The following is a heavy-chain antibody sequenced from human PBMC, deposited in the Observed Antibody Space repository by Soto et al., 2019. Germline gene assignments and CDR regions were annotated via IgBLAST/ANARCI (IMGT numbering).Heavy chain of an antibody. V-gene: IGHV3-23*01. CDR3: AKSAGGVDGYASDCYGMDV. J-gene: IGHJ6*02. CDR1: GLTFSTYA. CDR2: IGGSGTGGRT. Sequence: EVHLLESGGDLVQPGGSLRLSCTASGLTFSTYAMNWVRQAPGKGLEWVSAIGGSGTGGRTYYAGSAKVRFTSARYNSNSTMYLQMNSMRTDDTAVYCRAKSAGGVDGYASDCYGMDVWGQGTTVTVSS. D-gene: IGHD2-8*02.